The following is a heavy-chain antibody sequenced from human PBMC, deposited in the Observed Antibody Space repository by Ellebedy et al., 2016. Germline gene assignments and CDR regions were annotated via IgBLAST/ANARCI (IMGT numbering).Heavy chain of an antibody. J-gene: IGHJ4*02. D-gene: IGHD3-16*02. CDR2: ISYDGSNK. CDR3: ARGTQIYDYVWGSYRYTGPFDY. CDR1: GFTFSSYA. Sequence: GESLKISXAASGFTFSSYAMHWVRQAPGKGLEWVAVISYDGSNKYYADSVKGRFTISRDNSKNTLYLQMNSLRAEDTAVYYCARGTQIYDYVWGSYRYTGPFDYWGQGTLVTVSS. V-gene: IGHV3-30-3*01.